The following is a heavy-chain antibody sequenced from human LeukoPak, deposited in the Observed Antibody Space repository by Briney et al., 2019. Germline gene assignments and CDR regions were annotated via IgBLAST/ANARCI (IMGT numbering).Heavy chain of an antibody. Sequence: PSETLSLTCTVSGGSISSGGYYWSWIRQHPGKGLEWIGYIYYSGSTYYNPSLKSRVTISVDTSKNQFSLKLSSVTAADTAVYYCARDLSSGWNVGSYYYYGMDVWGQGTTVTVSS. CDR1: GGSISSGGYY. CDR2: IYYSGST. J-gene: IGHJ6*02. V-gene: IGHV4-31*03. D-gene: IGHD6-19*01. CDR3: ARDLSSGWNVGSYYYYGMDV.